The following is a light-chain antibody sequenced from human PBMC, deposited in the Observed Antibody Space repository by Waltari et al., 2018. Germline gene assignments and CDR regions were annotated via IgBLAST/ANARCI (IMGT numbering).Light chain of an antibody. J-gene: IGLJ1*01. CDR3: SSYTSTKTGV. CDR1: SCDVGGYQS. Sequence: QSALTQPASASGSPGQSITISCTGHSCDVGGYQSVSWYQQYPGKAPQLMIYEVSYRPSGISNRFSGSKSGNTATLTISGPQAEDEADYYCSSYTSTKTGVFGTGTKVTVL. CDR2: EVS. V-gene: IGLV2-14*01.